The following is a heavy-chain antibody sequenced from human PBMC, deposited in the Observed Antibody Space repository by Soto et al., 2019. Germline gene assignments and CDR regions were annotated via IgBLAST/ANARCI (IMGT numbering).Heavy chain of an antibody. CDR1: GFSFSSYA. CDR2: VGGSGGST. CDR3: AKVREVVVITTPFYFDY. J-gene: IGHJ4*02. Sequence: GASLRLSCAASGFSFSSYAMSWVRQPPGKRLEWVSVVGGSGGSTYYADSVKGRFTISRDNSKNTLHLQMNSLRAEDTAVYCCAKVREVVVITTPFYFDYSGQGTLVTVSS. D-gene: IGHD3-22*01. V-gene: IGHV3-23*01.